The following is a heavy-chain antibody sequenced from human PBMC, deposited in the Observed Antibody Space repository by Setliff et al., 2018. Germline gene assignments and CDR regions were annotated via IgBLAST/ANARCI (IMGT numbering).Heavy chain of an antibody. Sequence: KVSCKASGYTLTNYYMHWVRQAPGQGLEWMRIINPSGGLTRYAQNFQGRVTMTMDASITTVYMELSRLTSDDTAVYYCVRQDILTSYYMFDYWGQGTLVTVS. CDR2: INPSGGLT. CDR3: VRQDILTSYYMFDY. V-gene: IGHV1-46*01. D-gene: IGHD3-9*01. J-gene: IGHJ4*02. CDR1: GYTLTNYY.